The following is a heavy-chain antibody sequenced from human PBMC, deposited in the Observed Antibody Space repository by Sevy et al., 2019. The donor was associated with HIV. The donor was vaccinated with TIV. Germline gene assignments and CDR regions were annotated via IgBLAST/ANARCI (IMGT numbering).Heavy chain of an antibody. CDR1: GFSFSDYG. Sequence: GGSLRLSCEVAGFSFSDYGMTWVRQAPGKGLEWVSSISATGGSTYYADFVDGRLTVSRDNSKNTVYLYMDGLRAEDTAVYYCAKEALTYYSVPGSYLAGAFDIWGQGTMVTVSS. V-gene: IGHV3-23*01. J-gene: IGHJ3*02. D-gene: IGHD3-10*01. CDR3: AKEALTYYSVPGSYLAGAFDI. CDR2: ISATGGST.